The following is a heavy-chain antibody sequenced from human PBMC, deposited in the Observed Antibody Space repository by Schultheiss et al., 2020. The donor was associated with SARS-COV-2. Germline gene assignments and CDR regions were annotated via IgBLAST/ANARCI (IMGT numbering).Heavy chain of an antibody. V-gene: IGHV3-30*01. J-gene: IGHJ3*02. CDR2: ISYDGSNK. CDR3: ARDDGRSSGWWPAFDI. Sequence: GESLRLSCAASGFTFSSYAMSWVRQAPGKGLEWVAVISYDGSNKYYADSVKGRFTISRDNSKNTLYLQMNSLRAEDTAVYYCARDDGRSSGWWPAFDIWGQGTMVTVSS. D-gene: IGHD6-19*01. CDR1: GFTFSSYA.